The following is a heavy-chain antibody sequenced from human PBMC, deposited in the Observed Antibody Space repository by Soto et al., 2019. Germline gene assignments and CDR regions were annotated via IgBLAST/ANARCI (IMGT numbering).Heavy chain of an antibody. CDR1: ELPIRSYG. V-gene: IGHV3-21*01. Sequence: GGSLRRPCPASELPIRSYGMHLVRQTKGKGLEWVSTISSNSAYIYYTDALRGRFTISRDNAKNSLHLQMNSLRAEDTAVYYCTRDASRDSSARGWFDPWCTGPMGTVA. CDR2: ISSNSAYI. D-gene: IGHD6-13*01. CDR3: TRDASRDSSARGWFDP. J-gene: IGHJ5*02.